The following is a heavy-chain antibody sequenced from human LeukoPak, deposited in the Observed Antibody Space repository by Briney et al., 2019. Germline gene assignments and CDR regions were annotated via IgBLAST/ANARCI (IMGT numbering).Heavy chain of an antibody. CDR1: GGSVSSSSFY. Sequence: SSETLSLTCTVSGGSVSSSSFYWAWIRQPPGKGLEWLGSLYYGGTAYYNSSLGNRVTMSDDTSKNQFSLKLTSVTAADTAMYFCAGGMAIISGDAFDVWGQGTKVTVSS. D-gene: IGHD5-24*01. CDR3: AGGMAIISGDAFDV. CDR2: LYYGGTA. J-gene: IGHJ3*01. V-gene: IGHV4-39*01.